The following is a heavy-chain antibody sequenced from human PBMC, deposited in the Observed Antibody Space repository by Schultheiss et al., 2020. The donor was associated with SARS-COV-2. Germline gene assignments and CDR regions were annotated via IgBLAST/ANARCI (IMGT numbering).Heavy chain of an antibody. CDR2: IRYSGST. J-gene: IGHJ4*02. Sequence: ESLKISCTVSGGSISSYHWTWIRQPPGKGLEWIGYIRYSGSTNYNPSLKSRVTMSVDTSKNQFSLKLTSVTAADTAVYYCARSVGATRVDFWGQGTLVTVSS. CDR1: GGSISSYH. CDR3: ARSVGATRVDF. V-gene: IGHV4-59*01. D-gene: IGHD1-26*01.